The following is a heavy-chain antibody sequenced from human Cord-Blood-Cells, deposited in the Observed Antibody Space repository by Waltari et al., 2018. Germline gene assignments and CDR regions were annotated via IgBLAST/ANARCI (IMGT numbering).Heavy chain of an antibody. CDR2: ISYDGSNK. V-gene: IGHV3-30-3*01. CDR1: GFTFSSYA. Sequence: QVQLVESGGGVVQPGRSLRLACAAPGFTFSSYAMHWVRQAPGKGLEWVAVISYDGSNKYYADSVKGRFTISRDNSKNTLYLQMNSLRAEDTAVYYCARDFSTLDYWGQGTLVTVSS. CDR3: ARDFSTLDY. J-gene: IGHJ4*02. D-gene: IGHD6-13*01.